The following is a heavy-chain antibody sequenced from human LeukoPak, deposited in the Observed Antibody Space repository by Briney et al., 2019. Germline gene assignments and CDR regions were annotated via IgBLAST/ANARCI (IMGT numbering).Heavy chain of an antibody. Sequence: SETLSLTCTDSGGSISSYYWSWIRQPPGKGLEWIGYIYYSGSTNYNPSLKSRVTISVDTSKNQFSLKLSSVTAADTAVYYCARVLLREPGSWFDPWARETLFTVSS. CDR1: GGSISSYY. CDR3: ARVLLREPGSWFDP. J-gene: IGHJ5*02. V-gene: IGHV4-59*01. D-gene: IGHD1-26*01. CDR2: IYYSGST.